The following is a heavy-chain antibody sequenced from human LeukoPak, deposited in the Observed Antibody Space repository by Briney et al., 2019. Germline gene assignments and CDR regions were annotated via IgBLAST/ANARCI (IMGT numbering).Heavy chain of an antibody. CDR2: ISAYNGNT. D-gene: IGHD2-15*01. J-gene: IGHJ4*02. CDR1: GYTFISYG. V-gene: IGHV1-18*01. Sequence: ASVKVSCKASGYTFISYGVSWVRQAPGQGLEWMGWISAYNGNTNYAQKLQGRVTMTTDTSTTTAYMDLRSLRSDDTAVYYCARGPYCSGGTCYSQYFDYWGQGTLVTASS. CDR3: ARGPYCSGGTCYSQYFDY.